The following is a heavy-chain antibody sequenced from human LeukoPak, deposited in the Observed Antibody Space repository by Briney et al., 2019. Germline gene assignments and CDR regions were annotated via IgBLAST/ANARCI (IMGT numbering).Heavy chain of an antibody. CDR2: INHSGST. D-gene: IGHD4-11*01. CDR1: GGSFSGYY. V-gene: IGHV4-34*01. Sequence: PSETLSLTCAVYGGSFSGYYWSWIRQPPGKGLEWIGEINHSGSTNYNPSLNSRVTISVDTSKNQFSLKLTSVTAADTAVYFCASPGLHDAFDVWGLGTMVTVSS. J-gene: IGHJ3*01. CDR3: ASPGLHDAFDV.